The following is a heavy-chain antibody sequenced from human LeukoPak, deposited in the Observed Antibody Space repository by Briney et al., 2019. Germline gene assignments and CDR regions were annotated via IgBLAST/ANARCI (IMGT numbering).Heavy chain of an antibody. CDR1: GYTFTGYY. CDR2: INPNSGGT. CDR3: ARDRRIMITFGGVFATPGY. Sequence: ASVKVSCKASGYTFTGYYMHWVRQAPGQGLEWMGRINPNSGGTNYAQKFQGRVTMTRDTSISTAYMELSRLRSDDTAVYYCARDRRIMITFGGVFATPGYWGQGTLVTVSS. V-gene: IGHV1-2*06. J-gene: IGHJ4*02. D-gene: IGHD3-16*02.